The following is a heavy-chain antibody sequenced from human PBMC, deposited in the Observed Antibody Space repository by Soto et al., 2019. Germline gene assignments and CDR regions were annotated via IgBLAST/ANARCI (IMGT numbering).Heavy chain of an antibody. CDR1: GGSISVYY. J-gene: IGHJ4*02. Sequence: PSETLSFTCTFSGGSISVYYWSWIRQPAGKGLEWIGRMYNSERTNYNPSLKSRVTMSMDTSKNQLSLKLTSVTAADTAVYFCAREPLANSYFDLWGQGTLVTVSS. CDR3: AREPLANSYFDL. CDR2: MYNSERT. D-gene: IGHD1-1*01. V-gene: IGHV4-4*07.